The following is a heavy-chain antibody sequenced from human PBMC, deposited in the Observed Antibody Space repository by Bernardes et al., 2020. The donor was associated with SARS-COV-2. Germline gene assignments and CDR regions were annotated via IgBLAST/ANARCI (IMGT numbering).Heavy chain of an antibody. V-gene: IGHV3-53*04. Sequence: GGSLRLSCAASGFTVSSNYMSWVRQAPGKGLEWVSVIYSGGSTYYADSVKGRFTISRHNSKNTLYLQMNSLRAEDTAVYYCARFVRSYYYYYMDVWGKGTTVTVSS. D-gene: IGHD6-6*01. CDR2: IYSGGST. CDR3: ARFVRSYYYYYMDV. CDR1: GFTVSSNY. J-gene: IGHJ6*03.